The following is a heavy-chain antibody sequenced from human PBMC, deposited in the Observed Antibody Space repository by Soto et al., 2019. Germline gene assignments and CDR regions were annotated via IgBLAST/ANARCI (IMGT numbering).Heavy chain of an antibody. J-gene: IGHJ3*02. V-gene: IGHV3-23*01. D-gene: IGHD3-10*01. Sequence: EVQLLESGGGLVQPGGSLRLSCAASGFSFSSYAISWVRQAPGRGLEWVSTFRDTGDKTYYADSVKGRFTVSREISQNTLYLQMNGLSPDDTAIYYCAKGPDPGAFDIWGQGTMVTVSS. CDR2: FRDTGDKT. CDR1: GFSFSSYA. CDR3: AKGPDPGAFDI.